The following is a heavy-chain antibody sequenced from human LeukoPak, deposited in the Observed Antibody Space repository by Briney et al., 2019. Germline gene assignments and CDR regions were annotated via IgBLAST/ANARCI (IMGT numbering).Heavy chain of an antibody. V-gene: IGHV3-15*01. J-gene: IGHJ4*02. Sequence: LRLSSAASGFTFSDAWMKWVCQSPAKRLEWVGGIKSNGETNYAAPVTGRFTIPRDDSKNTQYLQMNSLKTEDTAVYYCISDVPGGYSDFFDDWGQGTLVTVSS. CDR1: GFTFSDAW. CDR2: IKSNGET. CDR3: ISDVPGGYSDFFDD. D-gene: IGHD4-23*01.